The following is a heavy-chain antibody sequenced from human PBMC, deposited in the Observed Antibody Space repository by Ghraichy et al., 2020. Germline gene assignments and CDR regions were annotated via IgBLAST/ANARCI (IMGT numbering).Heavy chain of an antibody. Sequence: GSLRLSCAASGFTFSSYAMHWVRQAPGKGLEWVAVISYDGSNKYYADSVKGRFTISRDNSKNTLYLQMNSLRAEDTAVYYCARDLPGRYNWNSGFRYWGQGTLVTVSS. CDR1: GFTFSSYA. D-gene: IGHD1-7*01. J-gene: IGHJ4*02. CDR3: ARDLPGRYNWNSGFRY. V-gene: IGHV3-30-3*01. CDR2: ISYDGSNK.